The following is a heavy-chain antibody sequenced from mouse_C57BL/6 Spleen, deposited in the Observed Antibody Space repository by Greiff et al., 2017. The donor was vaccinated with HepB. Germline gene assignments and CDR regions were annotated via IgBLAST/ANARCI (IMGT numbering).Heavy chain of an antibody. CDR1: GYTFTSYW. J-gene: IGHJ4*01. Sequence: QVHVKQPGAELVKPGASVKLSCKASGYTFTSYWMHWVKQRPGQGLEWIGMIHPNSGSTNYNEKFKSKATLTVDKSSSTAYMQLSSLTSEDSAVYYCTSYYYGSSPSYAMDYWGQGTSVTVSS. CDR3: TSYYYGSSPSYAMDY. CDR2: IHPNSGST. V-gene: IGHV1-64*01. D-gene: IGHD1-1*01.